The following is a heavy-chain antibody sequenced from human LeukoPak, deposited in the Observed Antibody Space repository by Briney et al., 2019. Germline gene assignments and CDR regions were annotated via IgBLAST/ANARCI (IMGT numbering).Heavy chain of an antibody. V-gene: IGHV3-33*01. CDR2: IWYDGSNK. D-gene: IGHD2-2*03. CDR3: ARVGYCSSTSCYRWDYYYYGMDV. Sequence: PGGSLRLSCAASGFTFSSYGMHWVRQAPGKGLEWVAVIWYDGSNKYYADSVKGRFTISRDNSKNTLYLQMNSLRAEDTAVHYCARVGYCSSTSCYRWDYYYYGMDVWGQGTTVTVSS. CDR1: GFTFSSYG. J-gene: IGHJ6*02.